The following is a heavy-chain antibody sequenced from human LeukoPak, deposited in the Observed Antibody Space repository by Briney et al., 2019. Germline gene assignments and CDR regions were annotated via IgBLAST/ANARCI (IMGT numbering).Heavy chain of an antibody. CDR1: GFTFSIYA. CDR3: ATGCVGSPNCQTTGYDH. V-gene: IGHV3-23*01. D-gene: IGHD2-2*01. J-gene: IGHJ4*02. CDR2: ISDSGRNT. Sequence: GGSLRLSCAASGFTFSIYAMNWVRQAPGKGLEWVSGISDSGRNTYYSDSVKGRFTISRDNSESTVYLQMNSRTAEDTAQYYCATGCVGSPNCQTTGYDHWGQGTLVTVSS.